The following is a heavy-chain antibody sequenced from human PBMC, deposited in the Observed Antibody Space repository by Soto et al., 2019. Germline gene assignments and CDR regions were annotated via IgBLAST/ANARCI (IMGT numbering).Heavy chain of an antibody. D-gene: IGHD2-2*01. J-gene: IGHJ6*02. CDR3: AKDIVLVPADAHYYYYGTDV. CDR2: ISYDGSNK. Sequence: GVSLRLSFAASGFTFSSDCMHWVRQAPGKGLEWVAVISYDGSNKYYADSVKGRFTISRDNSKNTLYLQMNSLRAEDTAVYYCAKDIVLVPADAHYYYYGTDVWGQGTTVTVSS. V-gene: IGHV3-30*18. CDR1: GFTFSSDC.